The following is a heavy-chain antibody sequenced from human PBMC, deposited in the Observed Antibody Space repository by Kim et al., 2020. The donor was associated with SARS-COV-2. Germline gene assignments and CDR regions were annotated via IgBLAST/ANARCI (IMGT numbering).Heavy chain of an antibody. CDR1: GFTFSSYS. D-gene: IGHD6-13*01. Sequence: GGSLRLSCAASGFTFSSYSMNWVRQAPGKGLEWVSYISSSSSTIYYADSVKGRFTISRDNAKNSLYLQMNSLRDEDTAVYYCARDRSSIIAAAGKGGFDYWGQGTLVTVSS. V-gene: IGHV3-48*02. CDR2: ISSSSSTI. CDR3: ARDRSSIIAAAGKGGFDY. J-gene: IGHJ4*02.